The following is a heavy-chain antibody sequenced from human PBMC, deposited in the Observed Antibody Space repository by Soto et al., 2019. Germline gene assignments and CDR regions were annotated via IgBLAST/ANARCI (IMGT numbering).Heavy chain of an antibody. CDR3: ARSYSSGWEPRGYYYYYYGMDV. Sequence: ASVNVSCKSSGYTFTSYCISWVRQAPGQGLECMGWISAYNGNTNYAQKLQGRVTMTTDTSTSTAYMELRSLRSDDTAVYYCARSYSSGWEPRGYYYYYYGMDVWGQGTTVTVS. CDR2: ISAYNGNT. J-gene: IGHJ6*02. D-gene: IGHD6-19*01. CDR1: GYTFTSYC. V-gene: IGHV1-18*01.